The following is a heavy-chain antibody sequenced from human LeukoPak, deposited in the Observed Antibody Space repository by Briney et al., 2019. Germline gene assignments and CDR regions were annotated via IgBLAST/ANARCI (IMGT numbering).Heavy chain of an antibody. CDR3: ARGRWELRFDY. V-gene: IGHV4-34*01. Sequence: SETLSLTCAVYGGSFSGYYCSWIRQPPGKGLEWIGEINHSGSTNYNPSLKSRVTISVDTSKNQFSLKLSSVTAADTAVYYCARGRWELRFDYWGQRTLVTVSS. J-gene: IGHJ4*02. D-gene: IGHD1-26*01. CDR1: GGSFSGYY. CDR2: INHSGST.